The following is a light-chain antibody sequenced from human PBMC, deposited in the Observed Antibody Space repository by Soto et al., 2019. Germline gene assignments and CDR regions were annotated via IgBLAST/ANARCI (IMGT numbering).Light chain of an antibody. Sequence: QSALTQPASVSGSPGQSITISCTGTNSDVGAYSYVSWYQQYPGKAPKLLIYDVGARPSGISDRFSGSKSGNTASLTISGLQAEDEADYYCSSYTAINTVTFGGGTKVTVL. J-gene: IGLJ2*01. CDR1: NSDVGAYSY. CDR3: SSYTAINTVT. CDR2: DVG. V-gene: IGLV2-14*03.